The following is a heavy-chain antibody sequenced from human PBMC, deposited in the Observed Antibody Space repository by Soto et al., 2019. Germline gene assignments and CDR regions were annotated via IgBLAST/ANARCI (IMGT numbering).Heavy chain of an antibody. CDR2: IYYSGST. CDR1: GGSISSSSYY. J-gene: IGHJ6*03. V-gene: IGHV4-39*01. D-gene: IGHD3-10*01. CDR3: ARHSNFPYGSGSYYRLDYYYYMDV. Sequence: QLQLQESGPGLVKPSETLSLTCTVSGGSISSSSYYWGWIRQPPGKGLEWIGSIYYSGSTYYNPSLQSRVTISVDTSKNQFSLKLSSVTAADTAVYYCARHSNFPYGSGSYYRLDYYYYMDVWGKGTTVTVSS.